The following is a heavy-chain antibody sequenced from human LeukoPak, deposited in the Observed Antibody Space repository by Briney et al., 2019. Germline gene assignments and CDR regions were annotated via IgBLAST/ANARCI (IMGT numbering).Heavy chain of an antibody. Sequence: GASVKVSCKASGYTFTGYYMHLVRQAPGQGLEWMGWINPNSGGTNYAQKFQGRVTMTRDTSISTAYMELSRLRSDDTAVYYCARVPDYGDYLFDYWGQGTLVTVSS. V-gene: IGHV1-2*02. CDR2: INPNSGGT. D-gene: IGHD4-17*01. CDR1: GYTFTGYY. CDR3: ARVPDYGDYLFDY. J-gene: IGHJ4*02.